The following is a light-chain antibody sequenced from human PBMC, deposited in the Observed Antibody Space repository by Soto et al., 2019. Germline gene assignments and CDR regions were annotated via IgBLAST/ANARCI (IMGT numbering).Light chain of an antibody. CDR3: CSYAGSSTFV. J-gene: IGLJ1*01. CDR1: SSDVGSYNL. V-gene: IGLV2-23*02. Sequence: QSALTPPASVSGSPGPSITIPCTGNSSDVGSYNLVSWYQQHPGKAPKLMIYEVSKRPSGVSNRFSGSKSGNTASLTISGLQAEDEADYYCCSYAGSSTFVFGTGTKVTVL. CDR2: EVS.